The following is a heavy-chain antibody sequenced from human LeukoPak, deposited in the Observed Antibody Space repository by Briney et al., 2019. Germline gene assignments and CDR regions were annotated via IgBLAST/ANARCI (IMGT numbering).Heavy chain of an antibody. J-gene: IGHJ5*02. CDR2: IWYDGSNK. Sequence: PGRSLRLSCAASGFTFSSYGMHWVRQAPGKGLEWVAVIWYDGSNKYYADSVKGRFTISRDNSKNTLYLQMNSLRAEDTAVYYCARDGGSVLWFGKYNWFDPWGQGTLVTVSS. CDR1: GFTFSSYG. CDR3: ARDGGSVLWFGKYNWFDP. V-gene: IGHV3-33*01. D-gene: IGHD3-10*01.